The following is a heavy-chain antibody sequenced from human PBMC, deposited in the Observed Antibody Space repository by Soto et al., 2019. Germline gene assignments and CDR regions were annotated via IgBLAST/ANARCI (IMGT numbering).Heavy chain of an antibody. CDR1: GYNFATYW. J-gene: IGHJ5*02. Sequence: GESLKISCXGSGYNFATYWIAWVRQMPGKGLEYMGIIYPGDSDTRYSPSFQGQVTFSADKSINTAYLQWSSLKASDTAMYYCARHGFYGDYASNYFDPWGQGTLVTVSS. CDR2: IYPGDSDT. D-gene: IGHD4-17*01. V-gene: IGHV5-51*01. CDR3: ARHGFYGDYASNYFDP.